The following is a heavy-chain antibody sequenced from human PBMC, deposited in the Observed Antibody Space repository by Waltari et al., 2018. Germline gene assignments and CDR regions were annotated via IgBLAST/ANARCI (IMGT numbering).Heavy chain of an antibody. CDR2: IRGSGGST. Sequence: VQMLESGGGLVQPGVSMRLSCAASGFTFSSYAMSWVRQATGKGLEWVSAIRGSGGSTYYADSVKVRFTIARDNSKNTLYLQMNSLRAEDTAVYYCAKDRQLYYYDSSGYYYWGQGTLVTVSS. D-gene: IGHD3-22*01. V-gene: IGHV3-23*01. CDR1: GFTFSSYA. CDR3: AKDRQLYYYDSSGYYY. J-gene: IGHJ4*02.